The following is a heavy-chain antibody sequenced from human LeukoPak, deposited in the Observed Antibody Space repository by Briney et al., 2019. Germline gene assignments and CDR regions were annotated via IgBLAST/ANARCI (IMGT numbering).Heavy chain of an antibody. J-gene: IGHJ3*02. CDR2: IHTSGST. CDR3: ARKPPSDAFDI. V-gene: IGHV4-4*09. Sequence: SETLSLTCTVSGDSISSYYWSWIRQPPGKGLEWIGYIHTSGSTTYNPSLKSRVTISVDTSKNQFSLKLSSMTAADTAVYYCARKPPSDAFDIWGQGTMVTVSS. CDR1: GDSISSYY.